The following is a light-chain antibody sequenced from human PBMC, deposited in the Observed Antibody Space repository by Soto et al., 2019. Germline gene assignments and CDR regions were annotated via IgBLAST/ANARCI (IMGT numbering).Light chain of an antibody. CDR2: EVT. Sequence: QSALTQPASVSGSPGQSIAISCTGTSSDVGGYDYVSWYQQHPDKAPKLMIYEVTKRPSGVSNRFSGSKSGNTASLTIPGLQPEDEADYYCSSHTSGSTRVFGSGTKVTV. V-gene: IGLV2-14*01. CDR1: SSDVGGYDY. CDR3: SSHTSGSTRV. J-gene: IGLJ1*01.